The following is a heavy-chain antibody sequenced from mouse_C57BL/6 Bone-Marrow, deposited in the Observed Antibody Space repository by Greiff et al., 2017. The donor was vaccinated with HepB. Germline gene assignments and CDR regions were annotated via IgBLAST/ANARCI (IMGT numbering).Heavy chain of an antibody. CDR3: ARHSKGGITTVEGYAMDY. V-gene: IGHV5-15*01. J-gene: IGHJ4*01. D-gene: IGHD1-1*01. CDR2: ISNLAYSI. Sequence: EVQLVESGGGLVQPGGSLKLSCAASGFTFSDYGMAWVRQAPRKGPEWVAFISNLAYSIYYADTVTGRFTISRENAKNTLDLEMSSLRSEDTAMYYCARHSKGGITTVEGYAMDYWGQGTSVTVSS. CDR1: GFTFSDYG.